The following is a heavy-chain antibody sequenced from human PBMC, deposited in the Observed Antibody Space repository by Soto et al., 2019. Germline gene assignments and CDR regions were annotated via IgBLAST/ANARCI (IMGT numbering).Heavy chain of an antibody. V-gene: IGHV4-31*03. CDR3: ATTTTDYYYYGMDV. J-gene: IGHJ6*02. CDR1: GVSISSGVYY. Sequence: SETLSLTCTVSGVSISSGVYYWSWIRQHPGKGLEWIGYIYYSGSTYYNPSLKSRVTISVDTSKNQFSLKLSSVTAADTAVYYCATTTTDYYYYGMDVWGQGTTVTVSS. D-gene: IGHD5-12*01. CDR2: IYYSGST.